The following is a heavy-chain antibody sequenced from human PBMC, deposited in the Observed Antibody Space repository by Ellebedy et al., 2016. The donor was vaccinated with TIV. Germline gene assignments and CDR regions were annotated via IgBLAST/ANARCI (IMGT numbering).Heavy chain of an antibody. CDR2: ISWNSGSI. J-gene: IGHJ4*02. V-gene: IGHV3-9*01. D-gene: IGHD6-19*01. CDR1: GFTFDDYA. CDR3: AKAPTLSSGWYGGFFDY. Sequence: GGSLRLSXAASGFTFDDYAMHWVRQAPGKGLEWVSGISWNSGSIGYADSVKGRFTISRDNAKNSLYLQMNSLRAEDTALYYCAKAPTLSSGWYGGFFDYWGQGTLVTVSS.